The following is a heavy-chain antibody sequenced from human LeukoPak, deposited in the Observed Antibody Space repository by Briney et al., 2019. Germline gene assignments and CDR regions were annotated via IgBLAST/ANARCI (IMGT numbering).Heavy chain of an antibody. CDR1: GGSFSGYY. D-gene: IGHD2-2*01. CDR3: ARGREIGYQLPLDY. J-gene: IGHJ4*02. Sequence: SETLSLTCAVSGGSFSGYYWSWIRQPPGKGLEWIGEINHRGSSNYNPSLKSRVTISVDTSKNQFSLKLNSMTAADTAVYYCARGREIGYQLPLDYWGQGTLVTVSS. CDR2: INHRGSS. V-gene: IGHV4-34*01.